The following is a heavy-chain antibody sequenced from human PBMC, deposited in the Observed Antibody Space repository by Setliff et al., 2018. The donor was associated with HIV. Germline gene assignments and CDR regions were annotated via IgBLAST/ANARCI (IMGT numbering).Heavy chain of an antibody. Sequence: PSETLSLTCSVSGGSVIKDNFYWGWIRQAPAKGLEWIGTLYDTGRTYYNPPLKSRVSIFVDTTNNEFSLNLRSVTAADTAVYFCASLRRSSWYPWFDPWGQGNLVTVSS. V-gene: IGHV4-39*01. CDR2: LYDTGRT. CDR1: GGSVIKDNFY. D-gene: IGHD6-13*01. CDR3: ASLRRSSWYPWFDP. J-gene: IGHJ5*02.